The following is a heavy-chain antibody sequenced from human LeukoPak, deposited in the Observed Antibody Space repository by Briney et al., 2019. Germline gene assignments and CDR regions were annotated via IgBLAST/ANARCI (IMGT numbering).Heavy chain of an antibody. Sequence: GGSLRLSCAASGSTFSSYAMSWVRQAPGKGLEWVSAISGSGGSTYYADSVKGRFTISRDNSKNTLYLQMNSLRAEDTAVYYCAKDFSYYDSSGPFDYWGQGTLVTVSS. CDR2: ISGSGGST. D-gene: IGHD3-22*01. CDR3: AKDFSYYDSSGPFDY. V-gene: IGHV3-23*01. J-gene: IGHJ4*02. CDR1: GSTFSSYA.